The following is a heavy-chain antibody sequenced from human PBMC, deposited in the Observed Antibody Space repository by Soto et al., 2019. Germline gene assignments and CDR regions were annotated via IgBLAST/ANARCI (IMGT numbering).Heavy chain of an antibody. V-gene: IGHV3-74*01. CDR3: AIQDCTNDVCLEAAVTVGGALEY. J-gene: IGHJ4*02. CDR1: GFTFSKYW. Sequence: PGGSLRLSCAASGFTFSKYWIHWVRQAPGKGPVWVSYISSDGTTTDYADSVKGRFTISRDNAKNTLYLQIDSLRAEDTAVYYCAIQDCTNDVCLEAAVTVGGALEYWGQGAQVTVSS. D-gene: IGHD2-8*01. CDR2: ISSDGTTT.